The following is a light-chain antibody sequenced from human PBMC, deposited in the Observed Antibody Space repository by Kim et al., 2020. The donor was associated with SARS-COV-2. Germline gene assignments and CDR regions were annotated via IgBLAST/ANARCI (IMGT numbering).Light chain of an antibody. Sequence: QSALTQPRSVSGSPGQSVTISCTGTSSDVGGYEYVSWYQQHPGKVPKVMIYDVSQRPSGVPDRFSGSKSGNTASLTISGLQAEDEADYYCCSYAGTYTYVFGTGTQLTVL. J-gene: IGLJ1*01. CDR2: DVS. V-gene: IGLV2-11*01. CDR3: CSYAGTYTYV. CDR1: SSDVGGYEY.